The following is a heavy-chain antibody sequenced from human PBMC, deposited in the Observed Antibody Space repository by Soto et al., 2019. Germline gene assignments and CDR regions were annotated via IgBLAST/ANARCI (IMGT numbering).Heavy chain of an antibody. Sequence: EASVKVSCKASGYTFTGYYMHWVRQAPGQGLEWMGWINPNSGGTNYAQKFQGWVTMTRDTSISTAYMELSRLRSDDTAVYYCARGGRGYDFWGGYPYSEFYGMDVWGQGTTVTVSS. V-gene: IGHV1-2*04. CDR3: ARGGRGYDFWGGYPYSEFYGMDV. CDR1: GYTFTGYY. J-gene: IGHJ6*02. D-gene: IGHD3-3*01. CDR2: INPNSGGT.